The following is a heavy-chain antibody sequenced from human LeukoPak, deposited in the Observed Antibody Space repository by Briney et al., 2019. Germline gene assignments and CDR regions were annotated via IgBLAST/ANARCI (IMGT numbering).Heavy chain of an antibody. CDR3: ARNRGSYASDY. J-gene: IGHJ4*02. Sequence: SETLSLTCAVYGGSFSGYYWSWIRQPPGKGLEWIGEINHSGSTNYNPSLKSRVTISVDTSKNQFSLKLSSVTAADTAVYYCARNRGSYASDYWGQRTLVTVSS. CDR1: GGSFSGYY. CDR2: INHSGST. D-gene: IGHD1-26*01. V-gene: IGHV4-34*01.